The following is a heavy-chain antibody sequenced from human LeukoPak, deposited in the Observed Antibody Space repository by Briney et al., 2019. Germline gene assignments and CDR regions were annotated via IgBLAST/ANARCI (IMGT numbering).Heavy chain of an antibody. V-gene: IGHV3-21*01. CDR3: ARAPYVYSGHHDY. CDR2: ISSSSSYI. J-gene: IGHJ4*02. Sequence: GGSLRLSCAASGLTFSTYAMSWVRQAPGKGLEWVSSISSSSSYIYYADSVKGRFTISRDNAKNSLYLQMNSLRAEDTAVYYCARAPYVYSGHHDYWGQGTLVTVSS. D-gene: IGHD3-16*01. CDR1: GLTFSTYA.